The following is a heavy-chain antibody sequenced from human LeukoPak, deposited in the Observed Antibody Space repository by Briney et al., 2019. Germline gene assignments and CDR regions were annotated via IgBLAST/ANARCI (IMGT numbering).Heavy chain of an antibody. J-gene: IGHJ4*02. CDR3: ARGGKIHYYDSSGYYVY. CDR1: GYTFTSYG. D-gene: IGHD3-22*01. Sequence: GSVKVSCKASGYTFTSYGISWVRQAPGQGLEWMGWISAYNGNTNYAQKLQGRVTMTTDTSTSTAYMELRSLRSDDTAVYYCARGGKIHYYDSSGYYVYWGQGTLVTVSS. CDR2: ISAYNGNT. V-gene: IGHV1-18*01.